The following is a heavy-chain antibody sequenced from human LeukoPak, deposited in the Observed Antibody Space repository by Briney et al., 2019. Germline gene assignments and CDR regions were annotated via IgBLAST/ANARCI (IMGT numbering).Heavy chain of an antibody. Sequence: ASVKVSCKASGFTFTSSAVQWVRQARGQRLEWIGWIVVGSGNTNYAQKFQERVTITRDMSTSTAYMELSSLRSEDTAVYYCARSPGYSSGWYSYFDYWGQGTLVTVSS. CDR1: GFTFTSSA. V-gene: IGHV1-58*01. D-gene: IGHD6-19*01. J-gene: IGHJ4*02. CDR2: IVVGSGNT. CDR3: ARSPGYSSGWYSYFDY.